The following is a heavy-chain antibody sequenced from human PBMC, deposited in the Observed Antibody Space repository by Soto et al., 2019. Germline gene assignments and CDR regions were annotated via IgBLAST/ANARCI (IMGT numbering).Heavy chain of an antibody. CDR2: MNPDNGKT. CDR1: GYTFTSND. V-gene: IGHV1-8*01. CDR3: ARPLCSSTRCGPYFFDS. J-gene: IGHJ4*02. D-gene: IGHD2-2*01. Sequence: QVQLVQSGAEVKKPGASVKVSCKASGYTFTSNDINWVRQAPGQGPEWMGWMNPDNGKTGFAQKFQGRITMTRNTSIRTAYMELSSLRSDDTAVYFCARPLCSSTRCGPYFFDSWGQGSLVTVSS.